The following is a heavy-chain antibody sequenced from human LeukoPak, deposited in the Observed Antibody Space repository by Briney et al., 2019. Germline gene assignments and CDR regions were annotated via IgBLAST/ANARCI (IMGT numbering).Heavy chain of an antibody. J-gene: IGHJ4*02. CDR3: ARVGWMATNYYFDY. Sequence: SETLSLTCTVSGGSISSYYWGWIRQPAGKGLEWIGRIYTSGSTNYNPSLKSRVTMSVDTSKNQFSLKLSSVTAADTAVYYCARVGWMATNYYFDYWGQGTLVTVSS. CDR2: IYTSGST. CDR1: GGSISSYY. V-gene: IGHV4-4*07. D-gene: IGHD5-12*01.